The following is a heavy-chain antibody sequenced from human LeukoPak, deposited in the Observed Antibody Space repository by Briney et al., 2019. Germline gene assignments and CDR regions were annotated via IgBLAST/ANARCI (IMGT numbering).Heavy chain of an antibody. CDR2: IYYSGST. V-gene: IGHV4-59*08. J-gene: IGHJ6*02. D-gene: IGHD2-21*01. CDR1: GGSISSYY. CDR3: ARHHIVGFYYYGMDV. Sequence: SETLSLTYTVSGGSISSYYWSWIRQPPGKGLEWIGYIYYSGSTNYNPSLKSRVTISVDTSKNQFSLKLSSVTAADTAVYYCARHHIVGFYYYGMDVWGQGTTVTVSS.